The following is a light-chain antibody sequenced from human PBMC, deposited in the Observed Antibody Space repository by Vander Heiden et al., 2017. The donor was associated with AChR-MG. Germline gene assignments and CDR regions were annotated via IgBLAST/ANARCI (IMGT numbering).Light chain of an antibody. CDR1: QSIIYTSNDKDY. J-gene: IGKJ2*01. CDR3: QQYYSIPRT. CDR2: WAS. Sequence: DIVMTQSPDSLAVSLGERATINCRSSQSIIYTSNDKDYLAWYQQKPGQPPKLLIYWASTRESGVPDRFSGSGSGTDFTLTISSLQAEDVAVYYCQQYYSIPRTFGQGTKLELK. V-gene: IGKV4-1*01.